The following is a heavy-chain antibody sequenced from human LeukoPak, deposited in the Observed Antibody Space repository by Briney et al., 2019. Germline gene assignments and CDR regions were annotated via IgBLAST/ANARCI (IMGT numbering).Heavy chain of an antibody. CDR1: GGSVGGAGQS. J-gene: IGHJ5*02. V-gene: IGHV4-30-2*06. Sequence: SQNLSLNCAVSGGSVGGAGQSWSWIRQSPGKALEWIAYIFYSGSTYYNPSLKSRVTILIDTSKNQFSLKLSSVTAADTAVYYCARGPYLGDSNNWFDPWGPGTLVTVSS. CDR3: ARGPYLGDSNNWFDP. D-gene: IGHD4-17*01. CDR2: IFYSGST.